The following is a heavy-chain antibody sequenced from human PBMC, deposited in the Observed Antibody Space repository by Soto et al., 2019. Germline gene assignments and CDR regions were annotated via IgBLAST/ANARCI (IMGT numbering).Heavy chain of an antibody. J-gene: IGHJ4*02. V-gene: IGHV3-48*01. CDR1: GFTFSSYS. D-gene: IGHD2-8*01. CDR2: ISGSSSMI. CDR3: ARDLNPRQEMLYALLGY. Sequence: GGSLRLSCAASGFTFSSYSMNWVRQAPGKGLEWVSYISGSSSMIYYADSVKGRFTISRDNAKNSLYLQMNSLRAEDTSVYYCARDLNPRQEMLYALLGYWGQGTLVTVSS.